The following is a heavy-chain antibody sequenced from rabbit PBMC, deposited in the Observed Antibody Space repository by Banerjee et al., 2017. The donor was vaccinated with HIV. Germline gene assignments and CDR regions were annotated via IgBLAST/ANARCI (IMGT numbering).Heavy chain of an antibody. J-gene: IGHJ4*01. CDR1: GFSFSSSYW. Sequence: QEQLVESGGGLVQPEGSLTLTCTASGFSFSSSYWICWVRQAPGKGLEWIACIYAGSSGSTCYANWAKGRFTISKTSSTTVTLQMTSLTAADTATYFCARDNYAYVSGSGYYVPYYFNLWGQGTLVTVS. CDR2: IYAGSSGST. D-gene: IGHD1-1*01. CDR3: ARDNYAYVSGSGYYVPYYFNL. V-gene: IGHV1S45*01.